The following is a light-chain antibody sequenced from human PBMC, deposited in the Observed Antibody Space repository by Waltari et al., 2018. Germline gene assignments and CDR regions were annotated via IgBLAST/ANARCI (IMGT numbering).Light chain of an antibody. J-gene: IGKJ1*01. Sequence: DIQMTQSPSTLSASVGDRVTITCRASHFLNNWLAWFQQKPGRAPEVLSSNASILESGVSSRFSGVGSGTEFTLTISSLQPDDIATYYCQQYESYPWTFGQGTKVEIK. V-gene: IGKV1-5*03. CDR2: NAS. CDR3: QQYESYPWT. CDR1: HFLNNW.